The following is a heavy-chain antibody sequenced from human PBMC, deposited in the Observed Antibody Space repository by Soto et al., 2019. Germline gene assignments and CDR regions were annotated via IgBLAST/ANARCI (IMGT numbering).Heavy chain of an antibody. Sequence: TLSLTCTVSGGSISSGGYHWSWIRQHPGKGLEWIGDIYHSGSTYYNPSLKSRVTISVDTSKNQFSLKLSSVTAADTAVYYCARDTHSGTYYGPFDYWGQGTLVTVSS. CDR2: IYHSGST. V-gene: IGHV4-31*03. J-gene: IGHJ4*02. D-gene: IGHD1-26*01. CDR1: GGSISSGGYH. CDR3: ARDTHSGTYYGPFDY.